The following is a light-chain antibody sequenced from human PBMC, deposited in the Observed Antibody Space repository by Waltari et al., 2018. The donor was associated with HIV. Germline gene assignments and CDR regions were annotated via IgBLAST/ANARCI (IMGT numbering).Light chain of an antibody. CDR1: QSVSSSY. V-gene: IGKV3-20*01. J-gene: IGKJ1*01. CDR3: QQYCSSPPWT. CDR2: GAS. Sequence: EIVLTQSPGTLSLSLGESATLSCRARQSVSSSYLAWYQQKPGQAPRLLIYGASSRATGIPDRFSGSGAGTDFTLTISRLEPEDFAVYYCQQYCSSPPWTFGQGTKVEIK.